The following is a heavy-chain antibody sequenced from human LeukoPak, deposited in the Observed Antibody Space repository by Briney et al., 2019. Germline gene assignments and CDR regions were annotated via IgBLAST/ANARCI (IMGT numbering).Heavy chain of an antibody. V-gene: IGHV1-24*01. D-gene: IGHD4-23*01. CDR3: ARDFNYGGNFDY. Sequence: GASVKVSCKVSGYTVTELSMHWVRQSPGKGLEWMGGFHPEDGETIYAQKFQGRVTMTEDTSTDTAYMELSSLRAEDTAVYYCARDFNYGGNFDYWGQGTLVTVSS. CDR1: GYTVTELS. J-gene: IGHJ4*02. CDR2: FHPEDGET.